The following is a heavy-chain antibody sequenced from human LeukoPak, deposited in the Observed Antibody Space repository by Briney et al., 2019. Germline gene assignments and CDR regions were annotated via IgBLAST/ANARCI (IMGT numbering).Heavy chain of an antibody. D-gene: IGHD3-22*01. Sequence: ASVKVSCKASGYTFTSYDINWVRQATGQGLEWMGWMNPNSGNTGYAQKFQGRVTMTRNTSISTAYMELSSLRSEDTAVYYCARKSYYDSSGYYPEAFDYWGQGTLVTVSS. CDR3: ARKSYYDSSGYYPEAFDY. J-gene: IGHJ4*02. V-gene: IGHV1-8*01. CDR2: MNPNSGNT. CDR1: GYTFTSYD.